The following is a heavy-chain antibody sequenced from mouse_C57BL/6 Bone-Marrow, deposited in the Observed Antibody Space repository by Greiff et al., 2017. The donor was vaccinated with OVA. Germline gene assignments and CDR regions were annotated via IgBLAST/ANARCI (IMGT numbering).Heavy chain of an antibody. V-gene: IGHV1-5*01. CDR1: GYTFTSYW. CDR2: IYPGNSDT. D-gene: IGHD4-1*01. CDR3: TSNWDVGDFDY. Sequence: EVQLQQSGPVLARPGASVKMSCKTSGYTFTSYWMHWVKQRPGQGLEWIGAIYPGNSDTSYNQKFKGKAKLTAVTSASTAYMELSSLTNEDSAVYYCTSNWDVGDFDYWGQGTTLTVSS. J-gene: IGHJ2*01.